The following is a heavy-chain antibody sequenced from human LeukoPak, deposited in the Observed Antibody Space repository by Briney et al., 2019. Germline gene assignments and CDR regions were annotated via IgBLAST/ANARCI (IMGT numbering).Heavy chain of an antibody. CDR3: ARDSVGVPTDFDY. J-gene: IGHJ4*02. CDR2: IYSGGST. D-gene: IGHD1-26*01. Sequence: GGSLRLSCAASGFTVSSNYMSWVRQAPGKGLEWVSVIYSGGSTYYADSVKGRFTISRDNSKNTLYLQMNSLRAEDTAVYYCARDSVGVPTDFDYWGQGTLVTVSS. V-gene: IGHV3-53*01. CDR1: GFTVSSNY.